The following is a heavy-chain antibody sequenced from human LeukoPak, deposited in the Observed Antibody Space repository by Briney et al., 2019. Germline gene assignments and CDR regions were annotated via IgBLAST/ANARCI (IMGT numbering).Heavy chain of an antibody. V-gene: IGHV3-7*01. J-gene: IGHJ4*02. CDR3: AGCAGNSCYFDY. CDR2: IRQDGSAK. Sequence: GGSLRLSCAASGFIFISYWMSWVRQAPGEGLEGVANIRQDGSAKNYVDSVKGRFTISRDNAKNSLYLQLNSLRAEDTAVYYCAGCAGNSCYFDYWGQGTLVSVSS. CDR1: GFIFISYW. D-gene: IGHD1-1*01.